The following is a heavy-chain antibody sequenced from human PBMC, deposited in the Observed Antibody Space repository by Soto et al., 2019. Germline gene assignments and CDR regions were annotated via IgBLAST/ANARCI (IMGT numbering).Heavy chain of an antibody. V-gene: IGHV3-30*03. CDR2: ISYDGSNT. CDR3: AIEGGLSGSYYISSSYYFDY. CDR1: GFTFSSYG. Sequence: QVQLVESGGGVVQPGRSLRLSCAASGFTFSSYGMHWVRQAPGKGLEWVAIISYDGSNTYYADSVKGRFTISRDNSKNTLYLQMNSLRAEDTSVYYCAIEGGLSGSYYISSSYYFDYWGQGTLVTVSS. D-gene: IGHD1-26*01. J-gene: IGHJ4*02.